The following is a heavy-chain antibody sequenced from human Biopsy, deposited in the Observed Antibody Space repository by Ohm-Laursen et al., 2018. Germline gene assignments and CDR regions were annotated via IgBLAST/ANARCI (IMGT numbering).Heavy chain of an antibody. CDR3: ATDADGYYTEFDF. V-gene: IGHV1-69*04. CDR1: GGPFNNHA. Sequence: ASVKVSCKASGGPFNNHAFSWVRQAPGQGLEWLGRIVPILGTVNYAQRFQGRVALTADKSTGTACMELNRLISDDTAVYYCATDADGYYTEFDFWGQGTLITVSS. J-gene: IGHJ4*02. D-gene: IGHD5-24*01. CDR2: IVPILGTV.